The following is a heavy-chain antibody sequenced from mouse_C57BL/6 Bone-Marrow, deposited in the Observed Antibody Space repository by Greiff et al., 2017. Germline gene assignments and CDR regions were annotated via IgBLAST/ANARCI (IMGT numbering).Heavy chain of an antibody. V-gene: IGHV14-4*01. Sequence: EVQLQESGAELVRPGASVKLSCTASGFHIKDDYMHWVKQRPEQGLEWIGWIDPENGDTEYASKFQGKATITADTSSNTAYLQLSSLTSEDTAVYYCTSFQLKPWFAYWGQGTLVTVSA. D-gene: IGHD3-2*02. CDR3: TSFQLKPWFAY. CDR1: GFHIKDDY. CDR2: IDPENGDT. J-gene: IGHJ3*01.